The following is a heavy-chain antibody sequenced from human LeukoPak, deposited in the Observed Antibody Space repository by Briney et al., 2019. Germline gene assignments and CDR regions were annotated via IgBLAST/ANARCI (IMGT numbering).Heavy chain of an antibody. D-gene: IGHD5-18*01. J-gene: IGHJ4*02. V-gene: IGHV3-48*03. CDR3: ARTSDKPMVLTTDFDY. CDR1: GFTFSSYE. CDR2: ISSSGSTI. Sequence: GGSLRPSCAASGFTFSSYEMNWVRQAPGKGLEWVSYISSSGSTIYYADSVKGQFTISRDNAKNSLYLQMNSLRAEDTAVYYCARTSDKPMVLTTDFDYWGQGTLVTVSS.